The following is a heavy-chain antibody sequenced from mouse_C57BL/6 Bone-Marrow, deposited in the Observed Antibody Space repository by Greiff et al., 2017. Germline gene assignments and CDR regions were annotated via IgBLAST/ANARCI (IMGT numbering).Heavy chain of an antibody. J-gene: IGHJ1*03. D-gene: IGHD4-1*01. Sequence: EVQGVESGGDLVKPGGSLKLSCAASGFTFSSYGMSWVRQTPDKRLEWVATISSGGSYTYYPASVKGRFTISRDNAKNTLYLQMSSLKSEDTAMYYCARQGLTGTRWYFDVWGTGTTVTVSS. V-gene: IGHV5-6*01. CDR2: ISSGGSYT. CDR1: GFTFSSYG. CDR3: ARQGLTGTRWYFDV.